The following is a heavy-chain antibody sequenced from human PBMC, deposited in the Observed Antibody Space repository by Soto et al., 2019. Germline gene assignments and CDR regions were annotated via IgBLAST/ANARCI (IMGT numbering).Heavy chain of an antibody. V-gene: IGHV1-18*01. Sequence: ASVKVSCKASGYMFPSYGITWVRQAPGQGLEWMGWISGYNGNTNYAQKFQGRVTLTTDTSTTTAYLELRSLTSDDTAVYYFARDLRKNVVVVPAAYYYYMDVWGKGTTVTVSS. CDR3: ARDLRKNVVVVPAAYYYYMDV. J-gene: IGHJ6*03. D-gene: IGHD2-2*01. CDR1: GYMFPSYG. CDR2: ISGYNGNT.